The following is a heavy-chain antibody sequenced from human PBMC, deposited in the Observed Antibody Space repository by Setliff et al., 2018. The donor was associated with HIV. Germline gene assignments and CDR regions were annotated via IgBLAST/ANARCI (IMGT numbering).Heavy chain of an antibody. CDR3: ARSLPQLDGFDF. J-gene: IGHJ4*02. D-gene: IGHD1-1*01. Sequence: GGSLRLSCAASGFAVSSNYMSWVRQAPGKGLEWVSVISGSGGTTYYADSVKGRFTISRDNSKNTVFLQMNSLRGEDTAVYYCARSLPQLDGFDFWGQGTLVTVSS. CDR1: GFAVSSNY. CDR2: ISGSGGTT. V-gene: IGHV3-66*01.